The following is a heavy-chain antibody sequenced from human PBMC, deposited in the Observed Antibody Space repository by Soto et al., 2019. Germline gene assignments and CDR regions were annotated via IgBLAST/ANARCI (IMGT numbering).Heavy chain of an antibody. Sequence: PSETLSLTSSVSGGSILDSTYYWAWIRQSPGKGLEWIGTIFYSGGTLHTPSLKSRVSMCVDTSNNQFSLKPSSVTAAHTAVYYCARKVSVYSTGWFAPWVQETVLTVSS. V-gene: IGHV4-39*01. CDR3: ARKVSVYSTGWFAP. D-gene: IGHD3-22*01. CDR1: GGSILDSTYY. J-gene: IGHJ5*02. CDR2: IFYSGGT.